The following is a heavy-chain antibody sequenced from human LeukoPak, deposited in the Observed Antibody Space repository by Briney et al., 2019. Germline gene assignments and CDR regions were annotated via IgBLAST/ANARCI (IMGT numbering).Heavy chain of an antibody. CDR3: ARVIYDYVWGSHKKISRMDV. D-gene: IGHD3-16*01. CDR2: IWYDGSNK. Sequence: GRSLRLSCAASGFTFSSYGMHWVRQAPGKGLEWVAVIWYDGSNKYYADSVKGRFTISRDNSKNTLYLQMNSLRAEDTAVYYCARVIYDYVWGSHKKISRMDVWGQGTTVTVSS. J-gene: IGHJ6*02. V-gene: IGHV3-33*01. CDR1: GFTFSSYG.